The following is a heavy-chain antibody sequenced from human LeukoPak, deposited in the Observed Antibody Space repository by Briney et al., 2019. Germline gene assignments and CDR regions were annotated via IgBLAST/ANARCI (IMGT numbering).Heavy chain of an antibody. CDR2: IYYSGST. CDR3: ACITIFGVVAFQH. V-gene: IGHV4-59*01. CDR1: GGSISSYY. Sequence: SETLSLTCTVSGGSISSYYLSWIRQPPGKGLEWIGYIYYSGSTNYNPSLKSRVTISVDTSKNQFSLKLSSVTAADTAVYYCACITIFGVVAFQHWGQGTLVTVSS. D-gene: IGHD3-3*01. J-gene: IGHJ1*01.